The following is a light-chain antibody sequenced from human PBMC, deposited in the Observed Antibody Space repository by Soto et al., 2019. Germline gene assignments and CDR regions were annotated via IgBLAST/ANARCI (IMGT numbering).Light chain of an antibody. J-gene: IGLJ3*02. V-gene: IGLV1-47*01. CDR2: RNN. CDR1: SSNIGSNY. CDR3: AAWDDSLSGWRV. Sequence: QSVLTQPPSASGTPGQRVTISCSGSSSNIGSNYVYWYQQLPGTAPKLLIYRNNQRPSGVPDRFSGSKSGTSASLAISGLRSEDEADYFCAAWDDSLSGWRVFGGGTKVTVL.